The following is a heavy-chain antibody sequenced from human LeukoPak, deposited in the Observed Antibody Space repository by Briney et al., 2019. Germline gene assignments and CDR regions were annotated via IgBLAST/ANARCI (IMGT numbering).Heavy chain of an antibody. J-gene: IGHJ4*02. CDR2: IYYSGST. V-gene: IGHV4-39*07. D-gene: IGHD5-24*01. CDR3: ARDRRKMGIPNTGH. CDR1: GFTFSSHW. Sequence: GSLRLSCAASGFTFSSHWMHWVRQAPGKGLEWIGSIYYSGSTYYNPSLKSRVTVSVDTSKNQFSLKLSSVTAADTAVYYCARDRRKMGIPNTGHWGQGTLVTVSS.